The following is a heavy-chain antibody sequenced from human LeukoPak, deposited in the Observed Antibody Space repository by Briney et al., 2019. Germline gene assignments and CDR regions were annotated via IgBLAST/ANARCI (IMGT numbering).Heavy chain of an antibody. CDR2: ISAYNGNT. J-gene: IGHJ4*02. D-gene: IGHD5-18*01. CDR3: ARDRVDTAMVPDY. V-gene: IGHV1-18*04. CDR1: GYTFTSYG. Sequence: ASVKVSCKASGYTFTSYGISWVRQAPGQGLEWMGWISAYNGNTNYAQKLQGRVTSTSTAYMELRSLRSDDTAVYYCARDRVDTAMVPDYWGQGTLSPSPQ.